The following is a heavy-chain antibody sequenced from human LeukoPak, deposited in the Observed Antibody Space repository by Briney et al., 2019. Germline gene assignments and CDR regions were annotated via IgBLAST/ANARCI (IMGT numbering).Heavy chain of an antibody. D-gene: IGHD3-16*01. Sequence: PGEALQISCTGSGYSFTSYWIGWVRQMTLKGLEWLGNINPGHPDPGSTPSFQGQFTISADKSIRPAYLQGSGLKALDTAMYYCARGGLDFDYWGQGTLVPVPS. CDR3: ARGGLDFDY. CDR2: INPGHPDP. CDR1: GYSFTSYW. V-gene: IGHV5-51*03. J-gene: IGHJ4*02.